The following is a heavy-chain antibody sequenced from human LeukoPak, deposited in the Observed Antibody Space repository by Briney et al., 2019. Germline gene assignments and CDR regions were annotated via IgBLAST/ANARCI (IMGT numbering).Heavy chain of an antibody. V-gene: IGHV4-39*07. D-gene: IGHD3-22*01. CDR3: ASWRYYDSSGSTITDVFDI. J-gene: IGHJ3*02. CDR2: IYYSGST. Sequence: GSLRLSCAASGFTVSSNYMSWIRQPPGKGLEWIGSIYYSGSTYYNPSLKSRVTISVDTSKNQFSLKLSSVTAADTAVYYCASWRYYDSSGSTITDVFDIWGQGTMVTVSS. CDR1: GFTVSSNY.